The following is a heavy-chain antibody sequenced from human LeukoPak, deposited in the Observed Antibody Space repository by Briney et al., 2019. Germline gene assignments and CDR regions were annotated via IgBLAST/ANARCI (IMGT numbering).Heavy chain of an antibody. V-gene: IGHV1-18*01. Sequence: GASVKVSCKASGYTFTSYGISWVRQAPGQGLEWMGWISAYNGNTNYAQKLQGRVTMTTDTSTSTAYMELRSLRSDDTAVYYCARKYSSGWYGPRISDYYYYMDVWGKGTTVTVSS. CDR1: GYTFTSYG. CDR3: ARKYSSGWYGPRISDYYYYMDV. J-gene: IGHJ6*03. CDR2: ISAYNGNT. D-gene: IGHD6-19*01.